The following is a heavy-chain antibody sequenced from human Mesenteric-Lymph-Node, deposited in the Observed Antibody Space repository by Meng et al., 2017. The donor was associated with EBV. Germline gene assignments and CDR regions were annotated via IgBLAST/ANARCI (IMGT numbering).Heavy chain of an antibody. CDR2: INHSGNT. CDR1: DGSFGSSY. V-gene: IGHV4-34*01. J-gene: IGHJ4*01. Sequence: QVQLQQWGAGLLKPSETLSLTCAVYDGSFGSSYWSWIRQPPGKGLEWIGEINHSGNTNYNPSLKSRVSISIDTSTNQVSLKVRSVTAADTAVYYCARREWTGNYADFDSWGHGSLVTVAS. D-gene: IGHD1-7*01. CDR3: ARREWTGNYADFDS.